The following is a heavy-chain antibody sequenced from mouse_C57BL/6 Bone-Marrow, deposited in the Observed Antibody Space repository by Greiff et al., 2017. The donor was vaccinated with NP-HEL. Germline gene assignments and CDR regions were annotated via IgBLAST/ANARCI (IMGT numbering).Heavy chain of an antibody. V-gene: IGHV1-50*01. Sequence: QVQLQQPGAELVKPGASVKLSCKASGYTFTSYWMQWVKQRPGQGLEWIGEIDPSDSSTNYNQKFKGKATLTVDTSSSTAYMQLSSLTSEDSAVYYCASYSNYFYWYFDVWGTGTTVTVSS. CDR2: IDPSDSST. CDR3: ASYSNYFYWYFDV. CDR1: GYTFTSYW. D-gene: IGHD2-5*01. J-gene: IGHJ1*03.